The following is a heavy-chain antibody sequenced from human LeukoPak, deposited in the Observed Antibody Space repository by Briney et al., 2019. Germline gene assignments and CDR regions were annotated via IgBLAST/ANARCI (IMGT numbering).Heavy chain of an antibody. J-gene: IGHJ4*02. CDR1: GFTLSYYG. CDR2: IENDESDK. CDR3: AKDGYCSGGSCYPKHFDY. V-gene: IGHV3-30*02. Sequence: PGGSLRLSCAASGFTLSYYGMRWVRQAPGKGLEWVAFIENDESDKYYADSVKGRFTISRDNSKNTLYLQMNSLRAEDTAVYYCAKDGYCSGGSCYPKHFDYWGQGTLVTVSS. D-gene: IGHD2-15*01.